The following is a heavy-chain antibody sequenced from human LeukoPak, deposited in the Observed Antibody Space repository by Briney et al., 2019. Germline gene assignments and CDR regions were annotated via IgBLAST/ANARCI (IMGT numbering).Heavy chain of an antibody. Sequence: SETLSLTCTVSGYSISSGYYWGWLRQPPGKGLEWIGSIYHSGNTYYNPSLKSQVTISVDTSKNQFSLKLTSVTAADTAVYYCARGYSSSWYLNWFDPWGQGTLVTVSS. D-gene: IGHD6-13*01. J-gene: IGHJ5*02. CDR1: GYSISSGYY. V-gene: IGHV4-38-2*02. CDR3: ARGYSSSWYLNWFDP. CDR2: IYHSGNT.